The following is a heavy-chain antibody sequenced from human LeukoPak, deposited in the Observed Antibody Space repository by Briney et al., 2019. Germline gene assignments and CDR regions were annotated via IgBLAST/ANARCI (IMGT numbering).Heavy chain of an antibody. V-gene: IGHV3-53*01. CDR3: ARAKPKNMVRGLIMRRESRYYFDY. J-gene: IGHJ4*02. CDR1: GFTFSSYS. CDR2: IYSGSST. Sequence: GGSLRLSCAASGFTFSSYSMSWVRQAPGKGLEWVSVIYSGSSTYYADSVKGRFTISRDNSKSTLYIQMNSLRAEDTAVYYCARAKPKNMVRGLIMRRESRYYFDYWGQGTLVTVSS. D-gene: IGHD3-10*01.